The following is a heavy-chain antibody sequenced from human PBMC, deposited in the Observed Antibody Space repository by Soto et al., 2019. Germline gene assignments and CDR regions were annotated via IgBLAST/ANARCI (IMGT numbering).Heavy chain of an antibody. Sequence: ASVKVSCKASGYTFTGYYMHWVRQAPGQGLEWMGWIDPNSGGTNYAQKFQGRVTMTRDTSISTAYMELSRLRSDDTAVYYGARDLRFLEWSRHGMDVWGQGTTVTVSS. CDR1: GYTFTGYY. CDR2: IDPNSGGT. J-gene: IGHJ6*02. V-gene: IGHV1-2*02. CDR3: ARDLRFLEWSRHGMDV. D-gene: IGHD3-3*01.